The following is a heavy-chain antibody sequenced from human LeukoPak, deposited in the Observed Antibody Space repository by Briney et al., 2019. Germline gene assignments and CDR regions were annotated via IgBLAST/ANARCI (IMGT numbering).Heavy chain of an antibody. D-gene: IGHD1-26*01. Sequence: PSETLSLTCTVSGYSISSGYYWGWIRQPPGKGLEWIGSIYHSGSTYYNPSLESRVTISVDTSKNQFSLKLSSVTAADTAVYYCARIRIVGAVDYWGQGTLVTVSS. V-gene: IGHV4-38-2*02. CDR1: GYSISSGYY. CDR2: IYHSGST. CDR3: ARIRIVGAVDY. J-gene: IGHJ4*02.